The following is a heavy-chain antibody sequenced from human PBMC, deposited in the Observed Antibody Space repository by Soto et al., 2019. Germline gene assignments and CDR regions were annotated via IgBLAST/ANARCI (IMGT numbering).Heavy chain of an antibody. D-gene: IGHD1-26*01. J-gene: IGHJ6*02. CDR1: GGSFSTYA. Sequence: QVHLVQSGAEVKKPGSSVKVSCRVPGGSFSTYAISWVRQAPGQGLEWMGWIIPIFPKLHYGQKFQARVSITADESTTTAYMELDSLRSEDTPVYFFARDKDGVELGGKYYSATDAWGQGTTVTVSS. CDR2: IIPIFPKL. V-gene: IGHV1-69*12. CDR3: ARDKDGVELGGKYYSATDA.